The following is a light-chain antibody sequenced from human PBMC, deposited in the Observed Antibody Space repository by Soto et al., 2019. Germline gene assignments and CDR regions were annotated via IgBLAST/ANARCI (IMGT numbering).Light chain of an antibody. CDR3: QQRSNWPSIA. CDR1: HSISSW. V-gene: IGKV1-5*01. Sequence: GDRVTITFRASHSISSWLAWYQQKRGKAPELVIYDASSLQSGVPSRFSGSGSGTDFTLTINSLEPEDFAVYYCQQRSNWPSIALGQATRLEIK. CDR2: DAS. J-gene: IGKJ5*01.